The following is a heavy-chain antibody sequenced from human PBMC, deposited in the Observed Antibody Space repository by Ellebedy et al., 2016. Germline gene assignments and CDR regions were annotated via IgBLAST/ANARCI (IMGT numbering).Heavy chain of an antibody. CDR3: RQGHYADY. J-gene: IGHJ4*02. CDR1: GLNFNTFF. Sequence: GESLKISXTASGLNFNTFFMSWVRQAPGKGLEWVATISAGSDTTRLADSVKGRFTISRDSSRNTVYLRMSNLRVEDTALYYCRQGHYADYWGQGTLVTVSS. V-gene: IGHV3-23*01. CDR2: ISAGSDTT.